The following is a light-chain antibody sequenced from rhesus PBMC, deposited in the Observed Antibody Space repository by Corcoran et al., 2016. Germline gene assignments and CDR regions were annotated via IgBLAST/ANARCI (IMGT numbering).Light chain of an antibody. CDR3: SSYASTNADI. CDR2: DVS. V-gene: IGLV2-13*02. J-gene: IGLJ1*01. Sequence: QAALTQSPSVSGSPGQSVTISCTGTSSDIGGYNRVSWYQQPPGKAPKLMIYDVSKRPSGVSDRFSGSKSGNTASLTISGLQAEDEADYYCSSYASTNADIVGAGTRLTVL. CDR1: SSDIGGYNR.